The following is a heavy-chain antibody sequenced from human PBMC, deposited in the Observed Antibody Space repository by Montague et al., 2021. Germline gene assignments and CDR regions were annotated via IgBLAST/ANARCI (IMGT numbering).Heavy chain of an antibody. CDR2: IFHSGTT. J-gene: IGHJ4*02. CDR1: GDSISSSYW. D-gene: IGHD6-13*01. CDR3: ASWSESDSWYQASLDY. Sequence: SETLSLTCAVSGDSISSSYWWNWVRQSPGKGLEWIGEIFHSGTTNYNPSLKSRITISVDKSKNQFSLRLSSVTAADTAIYYCASWSESDSWYQASLDYWGQGTLITVSS. V-gene: IGHV4-4*02.